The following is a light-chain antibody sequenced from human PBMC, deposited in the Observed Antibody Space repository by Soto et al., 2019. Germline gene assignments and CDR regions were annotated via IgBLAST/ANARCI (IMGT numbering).Light chain of an antibody. CDR2: GAS. V-gene: IGKV3-15*01. CDR1: QSVSTN. Sequence: EIVMTQSPVTLSVSPGERATLSCRASQSVSTNLAWYQQKPGQAPRLLIYGASTRATDIPARFSGSGSGTEFTLTISSLQSEDLAVYYCQQYNNWPWTFGQGTKVDIK. J-gene: IGKJ1*01. CDR3: QQYNNWPWT.